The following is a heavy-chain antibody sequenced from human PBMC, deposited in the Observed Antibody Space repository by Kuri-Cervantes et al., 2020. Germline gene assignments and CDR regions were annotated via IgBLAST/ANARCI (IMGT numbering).Heavy chain of an antibody. CDR3: ARSGGIQLWSSGLDY. CDR1: GGSISSGDYY. V-gene: IGHV4-39*01. J-gene: IGHJ4*02. Sequence: SETLSLTCTVSGGSISSGDYYWSWIRQPPGKGLEWIGSIYYSGSTYYNPSLKSRVTISVDTSKNQFSLKLSSVTAADTAVYYCARSGGIQLWSSGLDYWGQGTLVTVSS. D-gene: IGHD5-18*01. CDR2: IYYSGST.